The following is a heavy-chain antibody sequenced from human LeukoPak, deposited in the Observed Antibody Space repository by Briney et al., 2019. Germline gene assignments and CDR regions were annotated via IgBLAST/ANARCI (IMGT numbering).Heavy chain of an antibody. CDR3: ASSLRRSTTGYFDY. V-gene: IGHV1-18*01. D-gene: IGHD2-2*01. CDR2: ISAYNGNT. Sequence: ASVKVSCKASGYTFTSYGISWVRQAPGQGVEWMGWISAYNGNTNYAQKLQGRVTMTTDTSTGTAYMELRSLRSDDTAVYYCASSLRRSTTGYFDYWGQGTLVTVSS. J-gene: IGHJ4*02. CDR1: GYTFTSYG.